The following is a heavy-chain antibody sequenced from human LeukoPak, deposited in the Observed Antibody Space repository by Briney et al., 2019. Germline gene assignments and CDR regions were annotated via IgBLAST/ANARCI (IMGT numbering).Heavy chain of an antibody. CDR3: ARNSFAELFLLGSAYGMDV. CDR1: PFTSSGHW. CDR2: IKEDGSEK. J-gene: IGHJ6*02. D-gene: IGHD3-10*01. Sequence: PGGSLRLSCAASPFTSSGHWMSWVRQAPGKGLEWVANIKEDGSEKYYVDSVKGRLTISRDNAKNLVYLQINSLRVEDTAVYYCARNSFAELFLLGSAYGMDVWGQGTTVTVSS. V-gene: IGHV3-7*01.